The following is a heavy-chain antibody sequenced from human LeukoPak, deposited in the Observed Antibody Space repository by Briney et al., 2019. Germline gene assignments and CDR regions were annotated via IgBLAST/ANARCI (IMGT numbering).Heavy chain of an antibody. CDR2: IGYNTGVI. Sequence: PGRSLRLSCAASGFNSNDLAMHWVRQAPGKGLEWVSGIGYNTGVIDYADSVKGRFTISRDNAKNSLYLQMNSLRTEDTAFYYCVKSIDRTKAPAWGYYFDRWGQGTLVTVSS. J-gene: IGHJ4*02. CDR1: GFNSNDLA. V-gene: IGHV3-9*02. D-gene: IGHD1-14*01. CDR3: VKSIDRTKAPAWGYYFDR.